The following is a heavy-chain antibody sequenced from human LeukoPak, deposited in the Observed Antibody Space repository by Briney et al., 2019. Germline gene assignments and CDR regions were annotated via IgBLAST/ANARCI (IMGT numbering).Heavy chain of an antibody. V-gene: IGHV3-30-3*01. CDR1: GFTFSSYA. J-gene: IGHJ4*02. D-gene: IGHD1-26*01. Sequence: GGSLRLSCAASGFTFSSYAMHWVRQAPGKGLEWMAVISYDGSNKYYADSVKGRFTISRDNSKNTLYLQMNSLRAEDTAVYYCARDRVGATDYFDYWGQGTLVTVSS. CDR3: ARDRVGATDYFDY. CDR2: ISYDGSNK.